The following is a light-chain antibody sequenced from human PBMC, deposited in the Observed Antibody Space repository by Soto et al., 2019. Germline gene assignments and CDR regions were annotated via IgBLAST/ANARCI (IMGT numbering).Light chain of an antibody. Sequence: IQMTQSPSSLSASVGDRVTVTCRASQDIRSDVGWYQQKPGQAPKVLMYAASRLHSGVPSRFSGSGSGTDFVLTISSLQPEDVATYYCLQNNNYPLTFGGGTKVDIK. CDR1: QDIRSD. V-gene: IGKV1-6*01. CDR2: AAS. CDR3: LQNNNYPLT. J-gene: IGKJ4*01.